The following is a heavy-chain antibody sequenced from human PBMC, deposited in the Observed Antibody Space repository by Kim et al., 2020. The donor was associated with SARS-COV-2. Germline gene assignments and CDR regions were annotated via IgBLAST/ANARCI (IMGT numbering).Heavy chain of an antibody. CDR2: VNHSGST. D-gene: IGHD3-10*01. CDR3: ACGGAWCGDIWGGCFDR. V-gene: IGHV4-34*01. Sequence: SETLSLTCAVYGGSFSGYYWCWIRQRPAQGQELIWEVNHSGSTNYNPSLTSRGSISVATAKNQFYLKLSAVTAAATAVYYCACGGAWCGDIWGGCFDRW. CDR1: GGSFSGYY. J-gene: IGHJ5*02.